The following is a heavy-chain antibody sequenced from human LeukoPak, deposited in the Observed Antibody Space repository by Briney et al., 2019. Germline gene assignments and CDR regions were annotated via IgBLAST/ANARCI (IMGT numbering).Heavy chain of an antibody. D-gene: IGHD5-12*01. V-gene: IGHV4-39*07. J-gene: IGHJ4*02. CDR1: GGSISSSSYY. CDR2: IYYSGST. CDR3: ARDRGGYEPSFDY. Sequence: PSETLSLTCTVSGGSISSSSYYWGWIRQPPGKGLEWIGSIYYSGSTYYNPSLKSRVTISVDTSKNQFSLKLSSVTAADTAVYYCARDRGGYEPSFDYWGQGTLVTVSS.